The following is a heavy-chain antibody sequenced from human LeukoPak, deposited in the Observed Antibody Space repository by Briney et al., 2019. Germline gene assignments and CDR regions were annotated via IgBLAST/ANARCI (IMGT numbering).Heavy chain of an antibody. J-gene: IGHJ6*02. V-gene: IGHV4-4*07. Sequence: PSQTLSLTCTVSGTSLSRYHWTWIRQSAGKGLEWIGRVFSNGTIDYNPSLKTRVTIAVDSSNNQVSLRLTSVTAADTAVYYCVRDNQRTGRGLSPRQYYFGLDVWGQGTTVTVSS. CDR3: VRDNQRTGRGLSPRQYYFGLDV. CDR1: GTSLSRYH. CDR2: VFSNGTI. D-gene: IGHD2-15*01.